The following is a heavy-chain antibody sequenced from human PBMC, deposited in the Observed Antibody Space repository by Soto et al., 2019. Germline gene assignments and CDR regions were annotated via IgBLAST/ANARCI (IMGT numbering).Heavy chain of an antibody. Sequence: PGGSLRLSCAASGFTYTTYTMHWVRQAPGKGLVWVSRINGDGSRIYYADSVKGRFTISRDNSKNTLYFQMNSLRAEDTAVYYCARERNNAFDYWGQGTLVTVSS. J-gene: IGHJ4*02. CDR2: INGDGSRI. CDR1: GFTYTTYT. V-gene: IGHV3-74*01. D-gene: IGHD2-8*01. CDR3: ARERNNAFDY.